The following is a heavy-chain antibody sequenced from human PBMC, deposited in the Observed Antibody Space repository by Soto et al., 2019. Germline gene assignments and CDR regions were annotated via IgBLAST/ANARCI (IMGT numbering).Heavy chain of an antibody. CDR3: ARGLISGSHYSGGWYYFDS. CDR2: INAGNGNT. V-gene: IGHV1-3*01. D-gene: IGHD1-26*01. CDR1: GYTFTGYA. J-gene: IGHJ4*02. Sequence: ASVKVSCKASGYTFTGYAIHWVRQAPGQRLEWMGWINAGNGNTKYSQKFQGRVTITRDTSAGAAYMELSSLRSEDTAVYYCARGLISGSHYSGGWYYFDSWGQGTQVTVSS.